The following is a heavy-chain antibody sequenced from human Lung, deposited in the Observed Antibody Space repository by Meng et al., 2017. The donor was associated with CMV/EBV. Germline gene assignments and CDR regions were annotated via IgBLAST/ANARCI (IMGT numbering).Heavy chain of an antibody. CDR3: ARDGRPLHFLEFSAGWFDP. J-gene: IGHJ5*02. CDR1: GFTFSTYN. D-gene: IGHD3-3*01. V-gene: IGHV3-21*01. CDR2: ISGSGSDI. Sequence: SCAASGFTFSTYNMNWVRQAPGKGLEWVSSISGSGSDIYYADSIKGRFTISRDNTRNSLHLQMTGLRAEDTAVYYCARDGRPLHFLEFSAGWFDPXGQGTLVTVSS.